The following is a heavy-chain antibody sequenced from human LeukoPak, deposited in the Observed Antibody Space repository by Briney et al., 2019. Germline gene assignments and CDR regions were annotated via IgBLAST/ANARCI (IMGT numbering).Heavy chain of an antibody. Sequence: SETLSLTCTVSGGSISSSRYSWGWIRQPPGKGLEWIGSIYYSGITYYNPSLKSRVTISVDTSKNQFSLKLSSVTAADTAVYYCARLPGYSSSANVFDYWGQGTLVTVSS. CDR1: GGSISSSRYS. CDR3: ARLPGYSSSANVFDY. D-gene: IGHD6-6*01. CDR2: IYYSGIT. V-gene: IGHV4-39*07. J-gene: IGHJ4*02.